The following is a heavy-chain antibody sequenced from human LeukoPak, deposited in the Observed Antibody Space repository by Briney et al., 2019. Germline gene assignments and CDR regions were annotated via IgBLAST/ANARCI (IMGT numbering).Heavy chain of an antibody. CDR3: ARQAKMATITGPFDY. D-gene: IGHD5-24*01. CDR1: GYSFTSYW. Sequence: GESLKISCNGSGYSFTSYWIGWVRQMPGKGMEWMGIIYPGDSDTRYSPSFQAPVTISADKYISTAYLQWRSLKASDTAMYYCARQAKMATITGPFDYWGQGTLVTVSS. V-gene: IGHV5-51*01. CDR2: IYPGDSDT. J-gene: IGHJ4*02.